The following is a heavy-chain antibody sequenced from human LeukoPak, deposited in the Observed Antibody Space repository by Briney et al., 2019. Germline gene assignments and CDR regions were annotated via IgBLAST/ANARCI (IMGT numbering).Heavy chain of an antibody. Sequence: GGSLRLSFEASGFTFTTYWIHWVRQGPGKGLVWVSRIKYDGSTSNYADSVKGRFTISRDNAKNTVYLQMNSLRAEDTAVYYCARRRPAFDYWGQGTLVTVSS. CDR1: GFTFTTYW. CDR2: IKYDGSTS. V-gene: IGHV3-74*01. J-gene: IGHJ4*02. CDR3: ARRRPAFDY.